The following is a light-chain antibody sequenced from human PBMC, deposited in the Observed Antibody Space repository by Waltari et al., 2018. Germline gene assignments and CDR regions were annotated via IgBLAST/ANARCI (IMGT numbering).Light chain of an antibody. J-gene: IGLJ2*01. CDR1: SSDVGKYNL. V-gene: IGLV2-23*02. CDR3: CSFAGRGFSVI. Sequence: QSALTQPASVSGSPGQSITISCTGTSSDVGKYNLVSWYQQHPGEVPKLMIYEVTKRPSGGSDRFSGSKSGNTASLTISGLQAEDEADYFCCSFAGRGFSVIFGGGTKLTVL. CDR2: EVT.